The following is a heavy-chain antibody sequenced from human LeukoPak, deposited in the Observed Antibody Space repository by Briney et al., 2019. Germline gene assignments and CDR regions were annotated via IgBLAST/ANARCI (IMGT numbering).Heavy chain of an antibody. J-gene: IGHJ4*02. CDR2: INHSGST. V-gene: IGHV4-34*01. CDR3: ARGMTTVTSDY. D-gene: IGHD4-17*01. CDR1: GGSFSCYY. Sequence: PSETLSLTCAVYGGSFSCYYWSWIRQPPGKGLEWIGEINHSGSTNYNPSLKSRVTISVDTSKNQFSLKLSSVTAADTAVYYCARGMTTVTSDYWGQGTLVTVFS.